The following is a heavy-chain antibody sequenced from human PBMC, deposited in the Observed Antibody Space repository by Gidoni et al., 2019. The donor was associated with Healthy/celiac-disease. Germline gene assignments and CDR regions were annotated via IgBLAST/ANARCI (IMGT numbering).Heavy chain of an antibody. Sequence: EVQLVESGGGLVQSGGSLSLSCAASGFTFSSYAMSWVRQAPGKGLEWVSALSGSGGSTYYADSVKGRFTISRDNSKNTLYLQMNSLRAEDTAVYYCANDLDYYYYGMDVWGQGTTVTVSS. CDR2: LSGSGGST. CDR3: ANDLDYYYYGMDV. CDR1: GFTFSSYA. V-gene: IGHV3-23*04. J-gene: IGHJ6*02.